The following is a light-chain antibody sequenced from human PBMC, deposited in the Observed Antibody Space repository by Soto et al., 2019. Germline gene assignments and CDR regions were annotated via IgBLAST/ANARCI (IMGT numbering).Light chain of an antibody. J-gene: IGKJ2*01. CDR3: QKYNSAPPT. CDR1: QGISHY. Sequence: DIQMTQSPSSLSASVGDRVTITCRASQGISHYLAWYQRKPGKVPKLLIYAASTLQSGVPSRFSGSGSGTNFTLSISSLQPEDVATYYCQKYNSAPPTFGQGTKLEIK. V-gene: IGKV1-27*01. CDR2: AAS.